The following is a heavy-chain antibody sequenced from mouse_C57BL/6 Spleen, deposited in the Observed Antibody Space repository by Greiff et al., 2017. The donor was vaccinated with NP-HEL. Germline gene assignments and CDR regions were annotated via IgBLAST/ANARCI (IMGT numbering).Heavy chain of an antibody. D-gene: IGHD2-4*01. CDR1: GYTFTDYY. V-gene: IGHV1-76*01. CDR3: AREAYYDYGGYYALDY. Sequence: VQLQQSGAELVRPGASVKLSCKASGYTFTDYYINWVKQRPGQGLEWIARIYPGSGNTYYNEKFKGKATLTAEKSSSTAYMQLSFLTSEDSAVYFSAREAYYDYGGYYALDYWGQGTSVTVSS. CDR2: IYPGSGNT. J-gene: IGHJ4*01.